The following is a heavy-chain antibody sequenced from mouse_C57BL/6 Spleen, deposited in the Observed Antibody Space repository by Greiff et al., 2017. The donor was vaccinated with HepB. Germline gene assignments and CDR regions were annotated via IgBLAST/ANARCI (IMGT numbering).Heavy chain of an antibody. V-gene: IGHV3-6*01. CDR1: CYSITSGYY. D-gene: IGHD1-1*01. J-gene: IGHJ4*01. CDR2: ISYDGSN. CDR3: ARERFNYGSSSYAMDY. Sequence: EVQRVESGPGLVKPSQSLSLTCSVTCYSITSGYYWNWIRQFPGNKLEWMGYISYDGSNNYNPSLKKRISITRDTSKNPFFLKLNSVTTEDTATYYCARERFNYGSSSYAMDYWGQGTSVTVSS.